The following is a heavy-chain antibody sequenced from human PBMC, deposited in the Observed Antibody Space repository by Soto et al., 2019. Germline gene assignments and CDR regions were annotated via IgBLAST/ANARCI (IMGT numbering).Heavy chain of an antibody. Sequence: SETLSLTCAVYGGSFSGYYWSWIRQPPGKGLEWIGEINHSGSTNYNPSLKSRVTISVDTSKNQFSLKLSSVTAADTAVYYCARGGGCCSGGSCYYYYYYMDVWGKGTTVTVSS. CDR3: ARGGGCCSGGSCYYYYYYMDV. CDR1: GGSFSGYY. CDR2: INHSGST. J-gene: IGHJ6*03. D-gene: IGHD2-15*01. V-gene: IGHV4-34*01.